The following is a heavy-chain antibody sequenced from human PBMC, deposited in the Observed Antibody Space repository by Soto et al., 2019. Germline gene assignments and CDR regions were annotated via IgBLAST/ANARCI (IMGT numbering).Heavy chain of an antibody. J-gene: IGHJ6*03. CDR2: INGDGSST. Sequence: EVQLVESGGGLVQPGGSLRLSCAASGFTFSSYWMHWVRQAPGKGLVWVSRINGDGSSTTHADSVRGRFTISRDHTKNTIYLEMNSLRAEDTAVYYCTRDAYYDFWSGYSAYYYYYMDVWGKGTTVTVSS. D-gene: IGHD3-3*01. CDR3: TRDAYYDFWSGYSAYYYYYMDV. CDR1: GFTFSSYW. V-gene: IGHV3-74*01.